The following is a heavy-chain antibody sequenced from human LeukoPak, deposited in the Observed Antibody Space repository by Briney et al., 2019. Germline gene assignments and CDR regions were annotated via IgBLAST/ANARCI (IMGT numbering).Heavy chain of an antibody. V-gene: IGHV3-11*01. J-gene: IGHJ5*02. CDR3: ARDRGTQWLVRGDWFDP. CDR1: GFTFSDYY. Sequence: GGYLRLSCAASGFTFSDYYMSWIRQAPGKGLEWVSYISSSGSTIYYADSVKGRFTISRDNAKNSLYLQMNSLRAEDTAVYYCARDRGTQWLVRGDWFDPWGQGTLVTVSS. CDR2: ISSSGSTI. D-gene: IGHD6-19*01.